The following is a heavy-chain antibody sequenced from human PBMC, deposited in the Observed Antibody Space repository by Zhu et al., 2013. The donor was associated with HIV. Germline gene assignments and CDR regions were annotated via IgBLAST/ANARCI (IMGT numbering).Heavy chain of an antibody. J-gene: IGHJ6*03. V-gene: IGHV1-2*02. Sequence: QVQLVQSGAEVKKPGASVKVSCKASGYSFTGYYMHWVRQAPGQGLEWMGWINPNSGGTKYAQKFQGRVAMTRDTSISTVYMELSRLRSDDTAVYYCARGGREHYYMDVWGKGTTVTVSS. CDR1: GYSFTGYY. CDR2: INPNSGGT. CDR3: ARGGREHYYMDV. D-gene: IGHD5-12*01.